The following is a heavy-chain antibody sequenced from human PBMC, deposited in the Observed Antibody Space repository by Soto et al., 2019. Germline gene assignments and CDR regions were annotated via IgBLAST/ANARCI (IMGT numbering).Heavy chain of an antibody. V-gene: IGHV3-15*01. CDR2: IKSEIDGGTT. Sequence: EVQLVESGGGVVKPGGSLRLSCAASGITFPDAWMSWVRQAPGKGLEWVGRIKSEIDGGTTDYSASVKGRFTISRDDSKDTLYLQMTSLKIEDTAVYYCITTPGGNSYYLGQGSLVTVSS. CDR1: GITFPDAW. J-gene: IGHJ4*02. D-gene: IGHD2-21*01. CDR3: ITTPGGNSYY.